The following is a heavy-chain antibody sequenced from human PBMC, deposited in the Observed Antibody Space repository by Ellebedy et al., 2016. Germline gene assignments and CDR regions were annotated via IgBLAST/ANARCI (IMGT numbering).Heavy chain of an antibody. CDR3: ARGARGRDPWFNP. Sequence: SETLSLXXTVSGGSISTDDYYWSWIRQHPEKGLEWIGYIYYSGSTYYNPSLKTRVTLSVDTSKNRFSLNLTSVTAADTATYYCARGARGRDPWFNPWGQGTLVTVSS. J-gene: IGHJ5*02. D-gene: IGHD3-16*01. CDR2: IYYSGST. V-gene: IGHV4-31*03. CDR1: GGSISTDDYY.